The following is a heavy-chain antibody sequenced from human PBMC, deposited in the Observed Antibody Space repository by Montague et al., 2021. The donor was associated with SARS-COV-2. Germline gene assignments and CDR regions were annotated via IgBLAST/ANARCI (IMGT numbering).Heavy chain of an antibody. CDR3: AKSLDTSGYSFERGADY. D-gene: IGHD5-12*01. Sequence: SLRLSCAASGFTFNTYAMTCVRQAPGKGLEWVSAIGGSVAVTYYADSVKGRFTISRDNSKNTLFLQMNSLRAEDTALYYCAKSLDTSGYSFERGADYWGQGTLVTVSS. CDR1: GFTFNTYA. V-gene: IGHV3-23*01. CDR2: IGGSVAVT. J-gene: IGHJ4*02.